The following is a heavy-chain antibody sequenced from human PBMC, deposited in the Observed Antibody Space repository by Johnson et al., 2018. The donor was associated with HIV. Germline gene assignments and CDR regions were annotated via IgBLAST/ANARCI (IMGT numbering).Heavy chain of an antibody. D-gene: IGHD2-2*01. CDR2: ISTSGSTI. V-gene: IGHV3-11*01. Sequence: QVQLVESGGGLVRPGGSLRLSCAASGFIFSDYYMSWIRQAPGRGLDWVSYISTSGSTINYADSVNGRFTISRDNAKKSLYLQMNSLRAEDTAVYYCARNGLIPAAKGVAFDIWGHGTTVTVSS. CDR1: GFIFSDYY. J-gene: IGHJ3*02. CDR3: ARNGLIPAAKGVAFDI.